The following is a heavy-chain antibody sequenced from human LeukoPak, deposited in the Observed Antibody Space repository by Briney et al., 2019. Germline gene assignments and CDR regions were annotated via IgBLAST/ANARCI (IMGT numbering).Heavy chain of an antibody. D-gene: IGHD3-10*01. Sequence: PGGSLRLSCAASGFXFSSYAISWVRQAPGKGLEWVSAISGSGGSTYYADSVKGRFTISRDNAKNTLYLQMNSLRAEDTAVYYCARDPPSGISMDQWGQGTQVTVSS. J-gene: IGHJ4*02. V-gene: IGHV3-23*01. CDR1: GFXFSSYA. CDR3: ARDPPSGISMDQ. CDR2: ISGSGGST.